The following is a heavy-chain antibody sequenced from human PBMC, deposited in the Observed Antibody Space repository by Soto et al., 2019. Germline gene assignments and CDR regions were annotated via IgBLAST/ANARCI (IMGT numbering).Heavy chain of an antibody. J-gene: IGHJ4*02. CDR2: IDPSDSYT. CDR3: ARLRVGFGELLPD. CDR1: GYSFTSYW. Sequence: EVQLVQSGAEVKKHGESLRISCKGSGYSFTSYWISWVRQMPGKGLEWMGRIDPSDSYTNYSPSFQGNVTISADKAISTAYLQWSRLKASDTAMYYCARLRVGFGELLPDWGQGTLVTVSS. D-gene: IGHD3-10*01. V-gene: IGHV5-10-1*01.